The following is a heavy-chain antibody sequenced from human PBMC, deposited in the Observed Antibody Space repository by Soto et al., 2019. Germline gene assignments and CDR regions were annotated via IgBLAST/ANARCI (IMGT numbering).Heavy chain of an antibody. CDR2: IYYSGST. CDR1: GGSISSSIDY. J-gene: IGHJ4*02. V-gene: IGHV4-39*01. D-gene: IGHD3-22*01. CDR3: ARPYYYDSSGYYNGGYFDY. Sequence: SETLSLTWTVSGGSISSSIDYWGWIRKPPGKGLEWIGSIYYSGSTYYNPSLKSRVTISVDTSKNQFSLKLSSVTAADTAVYYCARPYYYDSSGYYNGGYFDYWGQGTLVTVSS.